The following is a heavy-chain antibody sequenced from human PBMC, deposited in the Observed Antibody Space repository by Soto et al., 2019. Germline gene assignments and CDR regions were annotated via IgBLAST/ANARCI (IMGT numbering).Heavy chain of an antibody. CDR2: IYTSGST. CDR1: EGSFSTGDYS. V-gene: IGHV4-30-2*01. Sequence: QLQLQESASGLVKPSQTLSLTCAVSEGSFSTGDYSWNRIRQPPGKGLEWIGYIYTSGSTYYSSSLKSRVPIPGNRSKNKFSRKLTSGPAGDPAVYYGAGGNNSGGVPFDSWARDSWSPSPQ. CDR3: AGGNNSGGVPFDS. J-gene: IGHJ4*02. D-gene: IGHD2-8*02.